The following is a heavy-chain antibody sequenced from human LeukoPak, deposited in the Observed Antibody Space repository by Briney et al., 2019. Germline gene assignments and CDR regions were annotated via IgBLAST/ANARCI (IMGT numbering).Heavy chain of an antibody. D-gene: IGHD3-3*01. CDR1: GGSISSYY. CDR3: ARDRDFLAY. V-gene: IGHV4-4*07. Sequence: SETLSLTCTISGGSISSYYWSWIRQPAGKGLEWIGRIYTSGSTNYNPSLKSRVTMSVDTSENQFSLKLNSATAAAPALYSCARDRDFLAYWGQGTLVTVSS. J-gene: IGHJ4*02. CDR2: IYTSGST.